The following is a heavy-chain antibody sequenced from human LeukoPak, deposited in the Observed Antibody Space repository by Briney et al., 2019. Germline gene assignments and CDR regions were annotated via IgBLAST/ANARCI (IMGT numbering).Heavy chain of an antibody. Sequence: ASVKVSCKASGYTFTGYYMHWVRQAPGQGLEWMGWINTNTGNPTYAQGFTGRFVFSLDTSVSTAYLQISSLKAEDTAVYYCARVKQQRDYYYYYMDVWGKGTTVTVSS. J-gene: IGHJ6*03. CDR3: ARVKQQRDYYYYYMDV. V-gene: IGHV7-4-1*02. CDR2: INTNTGNP. D-gene: IGHD6-13*01. CDR1: GYTFTGYY.